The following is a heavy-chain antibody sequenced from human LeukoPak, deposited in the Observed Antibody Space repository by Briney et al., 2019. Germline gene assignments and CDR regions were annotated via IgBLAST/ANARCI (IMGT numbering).Heavy chain of an antibody. CDR3: ARCSGYDYSNYYYMDV. Sequence: GGSLRLSCAASGFTFSSYSINWVRQAPGKGLEWVSYISSSSSTIYYADSVKGRFTISRDNAKNSLYLQMNSLRAEDTAVYYCARCSGYDYSNYYYMDVWGKGTTVTVSS. V-gene: IGHV3-48*04. CDR2: ISSSSSTI. CDR1: GFTFSSYS. J-gene: IGHJ6*03. D-gene: IGHD3-22*01.